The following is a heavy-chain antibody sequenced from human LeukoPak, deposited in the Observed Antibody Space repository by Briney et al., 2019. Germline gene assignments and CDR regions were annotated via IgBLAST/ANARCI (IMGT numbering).Heavy chain of an antibody. Sequence: PSQTLSLTCTVSGGSISSGGYYWSWIRQPPGKGLEWIGYIYYSGSTSYNPSLKSRITISVDTSKNQFSLKLTSVTAADTAVYYCARGFDAHNAFDIWGQGTMVTVSS. V-gene: IGHV4-30-4*08. J-gene: IGHJ3*02. CDR1: GGSISSGGYY. D-gene: IGHD3-9*01. CDR3: ARGFDAHNAFDI. CDR2: IYYSGST.